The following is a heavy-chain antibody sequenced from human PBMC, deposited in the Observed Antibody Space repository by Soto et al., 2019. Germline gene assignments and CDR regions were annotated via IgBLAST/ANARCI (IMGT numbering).Heavy chain of an antibody. J-gene: IGHJ4*02. CDR2: IYSDGTT. CDR3: AKGGPGASSGLFES. V-gene: IGHV3-53*01. CDR1: GFIVTSNY. Sequence: GGSLRLSCAASGFIVTSNYMSWVRQAPGKGLEWVSVIYSDGTTNYAESVKGRFTISRDNSKNTVFLQMSSLRAEDTAVYYCAKGGPGASSGLFESWGQGTLVTVSS. D-gene: IGHD3-10*01.